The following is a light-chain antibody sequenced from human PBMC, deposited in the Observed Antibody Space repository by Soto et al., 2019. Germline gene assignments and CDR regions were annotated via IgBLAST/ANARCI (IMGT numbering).Light chain of an antibody. CDR1: QDITND. J-gene: IGKJ4*01. CDR2: EAS. CDR3: QQYDNVPLT. Sequence: DIQMTQSPSSLSASVGDRVTITCQASQDITNDLNWYQQKPGKAPKVLIDEASNLKTGVPSRFSGSGSGTDFTFTISSLQPEDIATYFCQQYDNVPLTFGGGTKVEIK. V-gene: IGKV1-33*01.